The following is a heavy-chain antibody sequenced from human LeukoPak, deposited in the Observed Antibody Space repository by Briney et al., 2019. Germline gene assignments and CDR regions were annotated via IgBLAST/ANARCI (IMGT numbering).Heavy chain of an antibody. CDR2: INWNSGSI. D-gene: IGHD1-14*01. V-gene: IGHV3-9*01. CDR1: GFTFEDYA. CDR3: VKDRRNPYRPEGPFDP. J-gene: IGHJ5*02. Sequence: GGSLRLSCAASGFTFEDYAMHWVRQAPGKGLEWVAGINWNSGSIGYADSVKGRFTISRDNVMNSLYLQMNSLRPEDTALYYCVKDRRNPYRPEGPFDPWGQGTLVTVSS.